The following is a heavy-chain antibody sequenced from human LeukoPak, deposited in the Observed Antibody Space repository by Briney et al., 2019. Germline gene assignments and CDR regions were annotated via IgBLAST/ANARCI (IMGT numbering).Heavy chain of an antibody. CDR1: GFTFSSYW. V-gene: IGHV3-23*01. D-gene: IGHD3-10*01. CDR3: AKDRGGHYYGSGSYYTPNAFDI. Sequence: PGGSLRLSCAASGFTFSSYWMSWVRQAPGKGLEWVSAISGSGGSTYYADSVKGRFTISRDNSKNTLYQQMNSLRAEDTAVYYCAKDRGGHYYGSGSYYTPNAFDIWGQGTMVTVSS. CDR2: ISGSGGST. J-gene: IGHJ3*02.